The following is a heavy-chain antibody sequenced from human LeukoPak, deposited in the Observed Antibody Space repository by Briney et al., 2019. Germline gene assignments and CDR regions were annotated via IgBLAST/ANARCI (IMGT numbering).Heavy chain of an antibody. CDR3: ARVRSGSYYVFDS. CDR1: GFIFSSYE. V-gene: IGHV3-48*03. J-gene: IGHJ4*02. CDR2: ISSSGSTI. Sequence: GGSLRLSCAASGFIFSSYEMNWVRQAPGKGLEGVSYISSSGSTIYYADSVKGRFTISRDNAKNSLSLQMNSLRAEDTAVYYCARVRSGSYYVFDSWGQGTLVTVSS. D-gene: IGHD1-26*01.